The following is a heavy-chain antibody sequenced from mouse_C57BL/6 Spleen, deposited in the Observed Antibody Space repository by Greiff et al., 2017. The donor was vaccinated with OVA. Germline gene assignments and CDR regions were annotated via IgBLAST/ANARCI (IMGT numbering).Heavy chain of an antibody. D-gene: IGHD3-2*02. V-gene: IGHV1-5*01. CDR2: IYPGNSDT. CDR1: GYTFTSYW. J-gene: IGHJ2*01. Sequence: VQLQQSGTVLARPGASVKMSCKTSGYTFTSYWMHWVKQRPGQGLEWIGAIYPGNSDTSYNQKFKGKGKLTAVTSASTAYMELSSLTNEDSAVYYCTRRRLPGFYFDYWGQGTTLTVSS. CDR3: TRRRLPGFYFDY.